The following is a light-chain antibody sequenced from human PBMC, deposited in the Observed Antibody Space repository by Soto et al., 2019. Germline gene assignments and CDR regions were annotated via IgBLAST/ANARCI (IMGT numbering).Light chain of an antibody. CDR2: EVR. CDR1: SSDVGAYNY. CDR3: RSYRSSNTFV. J-gene: IGLJ1*01. Sequence: QSALAQPASVSGSPGQSITISCTGTSSDVGAYNYVSWYQQYPGKAPKVIIFEVRKRPSGVSNRFSGSKSGDTASLTISGLQAEDEADYYCRSYRSSNTFVFGTGIKVTVL. V-gene: IGLV2-14*01.